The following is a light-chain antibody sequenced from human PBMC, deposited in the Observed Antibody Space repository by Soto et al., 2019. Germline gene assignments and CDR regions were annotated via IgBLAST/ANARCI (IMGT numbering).Light chain of an antibody. CDR3: QQYSNWPET. V-gene: IGKV3-15*01. J-gene: IGKJ1*01. CDR1: QSISSN. Sequence: EIVMTQSPATLSVSPGERASLSFRASQSISSNLAWYQQKPGQAPRLLIYDASTRATGIPARFSGSGSGTEFTLTISSLQSEDLAVYYCQQYSNWPETFGQGTKVDIK. CDR2: DAS.